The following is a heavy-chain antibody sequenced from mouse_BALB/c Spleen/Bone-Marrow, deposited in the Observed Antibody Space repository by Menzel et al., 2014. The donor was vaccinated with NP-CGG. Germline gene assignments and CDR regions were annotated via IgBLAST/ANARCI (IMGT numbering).Heavy chain of an antibody. CDR2: IGLKSNNYAT. CDR1: GFTFSNYW. CDR3: TRSLRLFDY. Sequence: EVQVVESGGGLVQPGGSMKLSCVASGFTFSNYWMNWVRQSPEKGLEWVAEIGLKSNNYATHYAESVKGRFTISRDDSKSSVYLQMNNLRAEDTGIYYCTRSLRLFDYWGQGTTLTVSS. J-gene: IGHJ2*01. V-gene: IGHV6-6*02. D-gene: IGHD1-1*01.